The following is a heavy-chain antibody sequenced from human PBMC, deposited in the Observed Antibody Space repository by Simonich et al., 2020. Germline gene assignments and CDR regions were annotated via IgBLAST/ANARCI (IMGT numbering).Heavy chain of an antibody. CDR3: AKDLGERITMIVVVIDAFDI. CDR2: LSGSGGST. V-gene: IGHV3-23*01. J-gene: IGHJ3*02. CDR1: GFTFSSYA. D-gene: IGHD3-22*01. Sequence: GGGLVQPGGSPRLSCAASGFTFSSYAMSWVRQAPGKGLGWVSALSGSGGSTYYADSVKGRFTISRDNSKNTLYLQMNSLRAEDTAVYYCAKDLGERITMIVVVIDAFDIWGQGTMVTVSS.